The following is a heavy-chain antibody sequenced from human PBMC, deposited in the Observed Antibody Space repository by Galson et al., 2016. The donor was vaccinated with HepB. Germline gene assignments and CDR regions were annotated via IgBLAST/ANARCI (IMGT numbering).Heavy chain of an antibody. D-gene: IGHD4-23*01. Sequence: TLSLTCAVSGGSISSDTWWSWVRQPPGKGLEWIGEIYRSGTANYNPSLKSRFVISLDESKNQFSLTVNSVTAADTAVYYCAGGKLATGWGYWGQGTLVIVSS. V-gene: IGHV4-4*02. CDR3: AGGKLATGWGY. CDR1: GGSISSDTW. J-gene: IGHJ4*02. CDR2: IYRSGTA.